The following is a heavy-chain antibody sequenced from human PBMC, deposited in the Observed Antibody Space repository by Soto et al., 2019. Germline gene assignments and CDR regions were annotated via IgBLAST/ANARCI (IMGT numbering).Heavy chain of an antibody. J-gene: IGHJ6*02. Sequence: QVQLVESGGGVVQPGRSLRLSCAASGFTFSTYGMHWVRQAPGKGLEWVAVISYDGSNTYYGDSVKGRFTISRDNSKNTLSLQLNSLRPEDTAVYYCAKDHCSRGCKYYFYGLDVWGQGTTVTVSS. CDR2: ISYDGSNT. V-gene: IGHV3-30*18. D-gene: IGHD3-22*01. CDR1: GFTFSTYG. CDR3: AKDHCSRGCKYYFYGLDV.